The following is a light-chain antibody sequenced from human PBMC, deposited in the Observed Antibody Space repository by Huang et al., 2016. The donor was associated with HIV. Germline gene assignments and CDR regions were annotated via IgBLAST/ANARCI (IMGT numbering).Light chain of an antibody. V-gene: IGKV3-11*01. J-gene: IGKJ2*01. CDR1: QSVGIF. CDR3: QQRSNWPLYT. Sequence: EIVLTQSPGTLSLSPGERANLSCRASQSVGIFLAWYQQKPCQAPRLLISDASNRATGIPARFGGSGSGTDFTLTISGLEPEDFAVYYCQQRSNWPLYTFGQGTKLEIK. CDR2: DAS.